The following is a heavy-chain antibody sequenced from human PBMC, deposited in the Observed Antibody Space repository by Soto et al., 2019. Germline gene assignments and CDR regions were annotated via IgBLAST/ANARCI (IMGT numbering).Heavy chain of an antibody. Sequence: SETLCLTCAVYGGSFSGYYWSWIRQPPGKGLEWIGEINHSGSTNYNPSLKSRVTISVDTSKNQSSLKLSSVTAAATAVYYCARGRPGPGIAAAHIGYYYYGMDVWGQRTTVTVSS. V-gene: IGHV4-34*01. CDR1: GGSFSGYY. J-gene: IGHJ6*02. CDR3: ARGRPGPGIAAAHIGYYYYGMDV. D-gene: IGHD6-13*01. CDR2: INHSGST.